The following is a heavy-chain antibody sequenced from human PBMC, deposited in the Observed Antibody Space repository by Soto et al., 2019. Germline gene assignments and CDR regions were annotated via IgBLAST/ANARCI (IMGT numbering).Heavy chain of an antibody. Sequence: PGESLKISCKGSGYNFTTFWIGWVRQVPGKGLEWMGIIYPGDSETKYSPDFEGQVTISADRSTNTAYLQWRSLRASDTAMYYCARLGFPGAIYFDSWGQGTLVTGS. V-gene: IGHV5-51*01. J-gene: IGHJ4*02. CDR1: GYNFTTFW. CDR2: IYPGDSET. CDR3: ARLGFPGAIYFDS.